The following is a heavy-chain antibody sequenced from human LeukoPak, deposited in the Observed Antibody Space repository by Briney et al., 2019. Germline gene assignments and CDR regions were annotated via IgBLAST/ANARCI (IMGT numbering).Heavy chain of an antibody. CDR3: ARGTGCRGGSCLSEALTAASH. V-gene: IGHV3-64*02. CDR1: GFTFGNSA. J-gene: IGHJ4*02. D-gene: IGHD2-15*01. Sequence: GGSLRLSCAGSGFTFGNSAMHWVSQDPGKGLEYVSAITSGGGSTNYADSVKGRFTISRDNSKKTLYLQMGSLRPEDTAVYYCARGTGCRGGSCLSEALTAASHWGQGTLVTVSS. CDR2: ITSGGGST.